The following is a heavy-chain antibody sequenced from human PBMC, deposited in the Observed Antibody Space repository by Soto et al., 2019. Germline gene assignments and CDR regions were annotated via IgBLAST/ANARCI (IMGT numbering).Heavy chain of an antibody. Sequence: EVRLLESGGGLVQPGGPLRLSCAASGFTFSSYAMRWVRQAPGKGLEWVSTIIGSGGSANYADSVKGRITISRDSSKNTLYLQMISLRADDTAVYYSARHILITILGNYYGMDVRGQGTTVTVSS. J-gene: IGHJ6*01. V-gene: IGHV3-23*01. CDR1: GFTFSSYA. D-gene: IGHD3-16*01. CDR2: IIGSGGSA. CDR3: ARHILITILGNYYGMDV.